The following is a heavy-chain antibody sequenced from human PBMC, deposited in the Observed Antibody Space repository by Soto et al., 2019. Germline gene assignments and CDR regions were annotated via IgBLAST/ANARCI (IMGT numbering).Heavy chain of an antibody. CDR1: GFTFSYYA. CDR3: AREGVHNYNEYYFDY. D-gene: IGHD3-22*01. Sequence: GSLRLSCAASGFTFSYYALHWVRRAPGKGLEWVSSISGIRDYIRYADSVKGRFTISRDNAKTSLYLQMNSLTAEDTAVYYCAREGVHNYNEYYFDYWGQGTLVTVSS. V-gene: IGHV3-21*06. CDR2: ISGIRDYI. J-gene: IGHJ4*02.